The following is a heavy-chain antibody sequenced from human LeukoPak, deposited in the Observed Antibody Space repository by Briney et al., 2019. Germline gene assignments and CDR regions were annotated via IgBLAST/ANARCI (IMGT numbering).Heavy chain of an antibody. CDR3: ARQDCGVRGVIMLNWFDP. Sequence: SETLSLTCTVSGGSISSSSYYWGWIRQPPGKGLEWIGSIYYSGSTYYNPSLKSRVTISVDTSKNQFSLKLSSVTAADTAVYYCARQDCGVRGVIMLNWFDPWGQGTLVTVSS. D-gene: IGHD3-10*01. CDR2: IYYSGST. V-gene: IGHV4-39*01. CDR1: GGSISSSSYY. J-gene: IGHJ5*02.